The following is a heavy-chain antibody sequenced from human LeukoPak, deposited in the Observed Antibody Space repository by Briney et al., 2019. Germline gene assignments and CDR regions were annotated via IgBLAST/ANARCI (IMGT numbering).Heavy chain of an antibody. CDR1: GGTFSSYA. CDR2: IIPIFGTA. J-gene: IGHJ4*02. CDR3: ASTTYCSSTSCPNLDY. D-gene: IGHD2-2*01. V-gene: IGHV1-69*05. Sequence: GASVKVSCKASGGTFSSYAISWVRQAPGQGLEWMGGIIPIFGTANYAQKFQGRVTITTDESTSTAYMELSSLRSEDTAVYYCASTTYCSSTSCPNLDYWGQGTLVTVSS.